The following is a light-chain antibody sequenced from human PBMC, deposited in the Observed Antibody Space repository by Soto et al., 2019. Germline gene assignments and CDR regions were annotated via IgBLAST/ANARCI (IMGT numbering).Light chain of an antibody. CDR1: QVIRND. J-gene: IGKJ5*01. Sequence: ATQKTQSTSPMAPYVGDRVTITCRASQVIRNDLAWYQQKPGATPRLLIYDASILQRGVPTMFSGSGSWTNFILTISNLQPEDFATYYWQQFNSLFGRVTRLEIK. CDR2: DAS. CDR3: QQFNSL. V-gene: IGKV1-13*02.